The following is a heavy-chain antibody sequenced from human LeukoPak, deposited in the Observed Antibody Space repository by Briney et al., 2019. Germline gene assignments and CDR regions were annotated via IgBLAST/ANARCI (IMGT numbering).Heavy chain of an antibody. Sequence: PGGSLRLSCAASGFTFSSYSMNWVRQAPGKGLEWVSSISSSSSYIYYADSVKCRFTISRDNAKNSLYLQMNSLRAEDTAVYYCARNKKGDRYTYGHDYWGQGTLVTVSS. V-gene: IGHV3-21*01. D-gene: IGHD5-18*01. CDR3: ARNKKGDRYTYGHDY. J-gene: IGHJ4*02. CDR2: ISSSSSYI. CDR1: GFTFSSYS.